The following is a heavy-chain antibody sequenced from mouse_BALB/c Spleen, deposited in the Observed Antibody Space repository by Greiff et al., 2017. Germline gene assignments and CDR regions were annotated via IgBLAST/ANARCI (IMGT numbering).Heavy chain of an antibody. Sequence: EVMLVESGGGLVQPGGSRKLSCAASGFTFSSFGMHWVRQAPEKGLEWVAYISSGSSTIYYADTVKGRFTISRDNPKNTLFLQMTSLRSEDTAMYYCARDDSGAYWGQGTLVTVSA. CDR3: ARDDSGAY. J-gene: IGHJ3*01. D-gene: IGHD2-4*01. CDR2: ISSGSSTI. V-gene: IGHV5-17*02. CDR1: GFTFSSFG.